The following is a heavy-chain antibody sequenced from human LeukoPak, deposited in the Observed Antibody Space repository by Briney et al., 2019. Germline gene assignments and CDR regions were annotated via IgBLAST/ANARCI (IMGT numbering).Heavy chain of an antibody. CDR1: GFTFSSYE. CDR2: ISSSGSTI. V-gene: IGHV3-48*03. CDR3: VKDDGWVQYAN. J-gene: IGHJ4*02. D-gene: IGHD5-24*01. Sequence: GGSLRLSCAASGFTFSSYEMNWVRQAPGKGLEWVSYISSSGSTIYYADSVKGRFTISRDNSKNTVYLQMNGLSAEDAAVYYCVKDDGWVQYANWGQGTLVTVSS.